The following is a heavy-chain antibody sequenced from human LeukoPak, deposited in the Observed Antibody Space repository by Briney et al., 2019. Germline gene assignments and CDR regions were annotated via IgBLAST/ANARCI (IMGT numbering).Heavy chain of an antibody. Sequence: GGSLRLSCAASGFTFSGYGMHWVRQAPGKGLEWVAVIWYDGSNKYYADSVKGRFTISRDNSKNTLYLQMNSLRAEDTAVYYCAREGSGWYSFHYGMDVWGKGTTVTVSS. CDR1: GFTFSGYG. D-gene: IGHD6-19*01. CDR2: IWYDGSNK. V-gene: IGHV3-33*01. J-gene: IGHJ6*04. CDR3: AREGSGWYSFHYGMDV.